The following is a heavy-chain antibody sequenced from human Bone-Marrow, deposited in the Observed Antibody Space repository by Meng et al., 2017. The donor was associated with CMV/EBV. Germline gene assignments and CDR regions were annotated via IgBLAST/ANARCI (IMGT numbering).Heavy chain of an antibody. CDR3: ARDMYDFWSGYAY. D-gene: IGHD3-3*01. CDR2: IYSGGST. J-gene: IGHJ4*02. CDR1: GFTFSSYW. Sequence: GESLKISCAASGFTFSSYWMSWVRQAPGKGLEWVSVIYSGGSTYYADSVKGRFTISRDNSKNTLYLQMNSLRAEDTAVYYCARDMYDFWSGYAYWGQGTLVTFSS. V-gene: IGHV3-53*01.